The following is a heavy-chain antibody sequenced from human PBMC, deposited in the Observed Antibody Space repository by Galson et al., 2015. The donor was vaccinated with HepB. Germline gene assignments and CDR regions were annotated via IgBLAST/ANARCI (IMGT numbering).Heavy chain of an antibody. Sequence: SLRLSCAASGFTFSSYWMSWVRQAPGKGLEWVSAISGSGGSTYYADSVKGRFTTSRDNSKNTLYLQMNSLSAEDTAVYYCARGHSYYDFGSGYSKGDDYGGQGTLVTGSS. CDR3: ARGHSYYDFGSGYSKGDDY. CDR1: GFTFSSYW. V-gene: IGHV3-23*01. J-gene: IGHJ4*02. D-gene: IGHD3-3*01. CDR2: ISGSGGST.